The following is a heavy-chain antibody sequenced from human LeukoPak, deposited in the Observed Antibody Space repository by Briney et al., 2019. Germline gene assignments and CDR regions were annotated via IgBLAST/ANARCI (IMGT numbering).Heavy chain of an antibody. Sequence: GGSLRLSCAASGFTFSSYGMNWVRQAPGKGLEWVAFIRYDGSNKYYADSVKGRFTISRDNSKNTLYLQMNSLRAEDTAVYYCAKGRYCSSTSCEYYFDYWGQGTLVTVSS. CDR2: IRYDGSNK. CDR3: AKGRYCSSTSCEYYFDY. V-gene: IGHV3-30*02. J-gene: IGHJ4*02. D-gene: IGHD2-2*01. CDR1: GFTFSSYG.